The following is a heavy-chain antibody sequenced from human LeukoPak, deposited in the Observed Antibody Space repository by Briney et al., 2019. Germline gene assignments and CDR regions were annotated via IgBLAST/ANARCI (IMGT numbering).Heavy chain of an antibody. V-gene: IGHV3-11*01. CDR3: ARDQPAAAGTANWFDP. D-gene: IGHD6-13*01. Sequence: GGSLRLSCAASGFTFSDYYMSWIRQAPGKGLEWVSYISSSGSTIYYADSVKGRFTISRDNAKNSLYLQMNSLRAEDTAVYYCARDQPAAAGTANWFDPWGQGTLVTVSS. CDR1: GFTFSDYY. CDR2: ISSSGSTI. J-gene: IGHJ5*02.